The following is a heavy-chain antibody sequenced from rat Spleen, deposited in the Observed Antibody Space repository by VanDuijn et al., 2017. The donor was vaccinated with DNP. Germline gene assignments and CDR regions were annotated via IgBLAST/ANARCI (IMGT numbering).Heavy chain of an antibody. CDR1: GFSLTDYS. CDR3: TRGGYGGYFAY. V-gene: IGHV2S63*01. D-gene: IGHD1-11*01. Sequence: EVQLKESGPGLVQPSQTLSLTCTVSGFSLTDYSVHWVRQPPGKGLEWMGVMWSGGSTAYNSAFKSRLSISRDTSKSQVFLKMNSPQTEDTAIYFCTRGGYGGYFAYWGQGVMVTVSS. J-gene: IGHJ2*01. CDR2: MWSGGST.